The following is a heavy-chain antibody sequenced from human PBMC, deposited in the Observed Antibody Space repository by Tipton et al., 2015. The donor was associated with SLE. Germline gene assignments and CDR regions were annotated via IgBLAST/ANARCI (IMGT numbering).Heavy chain of an antibody. CDR2: IFYSGST. Sequence: TLSPTCTVSGDSISSSAYYWGWVRQPPGKGLEWIGTIFYSGSTYYNPSLESRVTISVDTSKNQFSLKLSSVTAADTAVYYCARASTLNSYDCSGFYLSFYFDYWGQGTQVTVSS. CDR3: ARASTLNSYDCSGFYLSFYFDY. CDR1: GDSISSSAYY. J-gene: IGHJ4*02. D-gene: IGHD3-22*01. V-gene: IGHV4-39*07.